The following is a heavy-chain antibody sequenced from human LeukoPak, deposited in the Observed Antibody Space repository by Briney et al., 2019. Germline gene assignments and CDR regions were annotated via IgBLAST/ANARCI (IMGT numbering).Heavy chain of an antibody. Sequence: PSETLSLTCTVSGGFISSSNYYWGWIRQPPGKGLGWIGNIYYGGDTYYNPSLKSRVSISVDTSKNQFSLKLSSVTAADTAVYYCARDRGDFWSGYYDGGAAFDIWGQGTMVTVSS. CDR2: IYYGGDT. CDR3: ARDRGDFWSGYYDGGAAFDI. CDR1: GGFISSSNYY. V-gene: IGHV4-39*07. D-gene: IGHD3-3*01. J-gene: IGHJ3*02.